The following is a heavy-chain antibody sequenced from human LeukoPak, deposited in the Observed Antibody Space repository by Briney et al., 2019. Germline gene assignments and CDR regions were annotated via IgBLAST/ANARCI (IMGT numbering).Heavy chain of an antibody. CDR3: ARGGIYGSGSTAFDI. V-gene: IGHV4-61*10. CDR2: IYYSGST. J-gene: IGHJ3*02. CDR1: GGSISSRNYY. D-gene: IGHD3-10*01. Sequence: SETLSLTCTVSGGSISSRNYYWSWIRQPAGKGLEWIGYIYYSGSTNYNPSLKSRVTISVDTSKNQFSLKLSSVTAADTAVYYCARGGIYGSGSTAFDIWGQGTMVTVSS.